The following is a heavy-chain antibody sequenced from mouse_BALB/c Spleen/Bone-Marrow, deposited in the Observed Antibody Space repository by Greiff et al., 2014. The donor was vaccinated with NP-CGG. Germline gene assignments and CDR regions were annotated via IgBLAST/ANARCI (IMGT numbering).Heavy chain of an antibody. J-gene: IGHJ4*01. Sequence: EVQGVESGGGLVKPGGSLKLSCAASGFTFSSYTMSWVRQTPEKRLEWVATISSGGSYTYYPDSVKGRFTISRDNAKSTLYLQMSSLKSEDTAMYYCTRDGKGNYDYAMDYWGQGTSVTVSS. CDR2: ISSGGSYT. V-gene: IGHV5-6-4*01. D-gene: IGHD2-1*01. CDR3: TRDGKGNYDYAMDY. CDR1: GFTFSSYT.